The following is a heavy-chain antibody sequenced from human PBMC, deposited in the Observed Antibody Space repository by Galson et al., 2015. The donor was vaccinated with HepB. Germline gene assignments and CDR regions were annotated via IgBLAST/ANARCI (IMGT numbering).Heavy chain of an antibody. D-gene: IGHD5-24*01. J-gene: IGHJ4*02. CDR1: GDSVSSNTAA. CDR2: TYYRSKWYN. V-gene: IGHV6-1*01. Sequence: CAISGDSVSSNTAAWNWIRQSPSRGLGWLGRTYYRSKWYNDYAASVKSRITINPDTSKNQFSLQLNSVTPEDTAVYYCARDERGLRDDSFYPASFDSWGQGTLVTVSS. CDR3: ARDERGLRDDSFYPASFDS.